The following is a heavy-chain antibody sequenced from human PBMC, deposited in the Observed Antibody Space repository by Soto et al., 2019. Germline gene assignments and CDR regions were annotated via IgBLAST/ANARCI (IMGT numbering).Heavy chain of an antibody. V-gene: IGHV4-59*01. CDR3: ARDLWGYCGTDCYPLDV. CDR1: RGAITGYD. D-gene: IGHD2-21*02. J-gene: IGHJ6*02. Sequence: PSVTLSLTCTLSRGAITGYDWSSIRQTQGKALEWIGYMYNTGSTVYNPSFKSRVTISVDTSKNQFSLKLNSVTAADTAVYYCARDLWGYCGTDCYPLDVWGQGTTVTVS. CDR2: MYNTGST.